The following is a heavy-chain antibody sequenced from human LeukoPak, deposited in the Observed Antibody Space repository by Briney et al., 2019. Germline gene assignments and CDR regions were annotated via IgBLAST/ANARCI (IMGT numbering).Heavy chain of an antibody. V-gene: IGHV4-34*01. CDR2: INHSGST. CDR1: GGSFSGYY. CDR3: ARGRYYDSSDPSFDY. D-gene: IGHD3-22*01. Sequence: SETLSLTCAVYGGSFSGYYWSWIRQPPGKGLEWIGKINHSGSTNYNPSLKSRVTISVDTSKNQFSLKLSSVTAADTAVYYCARGRYYDSSDPSFDYWGQGTLVTVSS. J-gene: IGHJ4*02.